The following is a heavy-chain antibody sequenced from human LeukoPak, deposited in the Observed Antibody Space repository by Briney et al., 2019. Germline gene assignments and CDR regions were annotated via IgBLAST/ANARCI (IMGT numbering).Heavy chain of an antibody. D-gene: IGHD1-1*01. J-gene: IGHJ6*02. Sequence: ASVKVSCKASGYTFTGYGISWVRQAPGQGLEWMGWISAYNGNTNYAQKLQGRVTMTTDTSTSTAYMELRSLRSDDTAVYYCTRNDPSTYYYYYGMDVWGQGTTVTVSS. CDR2: ISAYNGNT. CDR3: TRNDPSTYYYYYGMDV. CDR1: GYTFTGYG. V-gene: IGHV1-18*01.